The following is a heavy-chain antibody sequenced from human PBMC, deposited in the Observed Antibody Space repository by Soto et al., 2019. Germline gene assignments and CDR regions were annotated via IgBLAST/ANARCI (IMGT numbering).Heavy chain of an antibody. CDR3: GKVSTHYYDSTIHY. CDR2: ISYDGNYK. Sequence: PGGSLRLSCAASGFTFSSYGMHWVRQAPGKGQEWVAIISYDGNYKHHADSVKGRFTISRDNSKNTLYLQMNSLRAEDTAVYYCGKVSTHYYDSTIHYSGQATLVTVSS. D-gene: IGHD3-22*01. V-gene: IGHV3-30*18. J-gene: IGHJ4*02. CDR1: GFTFSSYG.